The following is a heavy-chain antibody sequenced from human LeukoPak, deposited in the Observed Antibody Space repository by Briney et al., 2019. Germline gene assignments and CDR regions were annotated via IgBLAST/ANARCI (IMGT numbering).Heavy chain of an antibody. Sequence: GGSLRLSCAASGFTFSSYAMHWVRQAPGKGLEWVAVISYDGSNKYYADSVKGRFTISRDNSKNTLFLQMNSLRVEDTAVYFCARARTWRTFDYWGQGALVSVSS. CDR1: GFTFSSYA. J-gene: IGHJ4*02. CDR2: ISYDGSNK. V-gene: IGHV3-30-3*01. D-gene: IGHD1-1*01. CDR3: ARARTWRTFDY.